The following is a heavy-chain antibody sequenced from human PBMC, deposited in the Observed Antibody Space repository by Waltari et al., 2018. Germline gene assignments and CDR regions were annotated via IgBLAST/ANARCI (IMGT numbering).Heavy chain of an antibody. CDR2: IYTRGST. V-gene: IGHV4-61*02. J-gene: IGHJ4*02. CDR1: GGSISSGSYY. Sequence: QVQLQESGPGLVKPSQTLSLTCTVSGGSISSGSYYWSWIRQPAGKGLEWIGRIYTRGSTNYNPSLKSRVTISVDTSKNQFSLKLSSVTAADTAVYYCAREDTAMVTIDYWGQGTLVTVSS. D-gene: IGHD5-18*01. CDR3: AREDTAMVTIDY.